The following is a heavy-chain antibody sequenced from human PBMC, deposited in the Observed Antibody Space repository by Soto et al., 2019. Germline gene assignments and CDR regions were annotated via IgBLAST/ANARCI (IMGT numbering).Heavy chain of an antibody. D-gene: IGHD6-13*01. CDR2: VYNSGST. CDR3: ARYRREAVAGYTLDN. CDR1: GGXSGSNY. Sequence: EXLSLTCTVSGGXSGSNYWTWIRHPPGKGLEWIGYVYNSGSTNYKTSLKSRVTISEDTSKSQFSLKVNSMTAADTAVYYCARYRREAVAGYTLDNWGQGILGTVSS. V-gene: IGHV4-59*01. J-gene: IGHJ4*02.